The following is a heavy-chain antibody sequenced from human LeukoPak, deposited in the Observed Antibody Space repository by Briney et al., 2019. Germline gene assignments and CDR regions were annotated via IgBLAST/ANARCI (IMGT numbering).Heavy chain of an antibody. D-gene: IGHD4-23*01. V-gene: IGHV4-4*07. CDR2: IYSTGTN. CDR1: GGSISGNY. Sequence: SETLSLTCTVSGGSISGNYWSWIRQPAGKGLEGIRHIYSTGTNNYNPSLRSRVTLSVDTSKNQFSLKLRSVTAADTAVYYCARVGGNSESYGWFGPWGQGSLVTVSS. CDR3: ARVGGNSESYGWFGP. J-gene: IGHJ5*02.